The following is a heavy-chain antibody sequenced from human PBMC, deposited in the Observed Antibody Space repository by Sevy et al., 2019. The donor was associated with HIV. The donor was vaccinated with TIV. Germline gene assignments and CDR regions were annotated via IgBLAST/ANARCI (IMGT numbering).Heavy chain of an antibody. V-gene: IGHV3-49*01. CDR3: SREGSAGSVAKHDAFDI. CDR1: GFTFGEYA. CDR2: IRSKTYGGTT. J-gene: IGHJ3*02. D-gene: IGHD6-19*01. Sequence: GGSLRLSCTASGFTFGEYAMSWFRQAPGKGLEWVGFIRSKTYGGTTEYTASVKCRFTIARDDYKSIAYLKMNSLKTEDTAMYYCSREGSAGSVAKHDAFDIWGQGTMVTVSS.